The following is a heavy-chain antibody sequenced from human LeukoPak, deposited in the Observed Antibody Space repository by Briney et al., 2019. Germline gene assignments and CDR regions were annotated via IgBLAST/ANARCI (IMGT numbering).Heavy chain of an antibody. CDR3: ARGTAGGVINWGIDY. CDR2: INGDGSNT. J-gene: IGHJ4*02. V-gene: IGHV3-74*01. CDR1: GFTFGSNW. D-gene: IGHD3-16*02. Sequence: GGSLRLSCAASGFTFGSNWMHWVRHAPGKGLVWVSRINGDGSNTNYADSVKGRTSISRDNAKNTLYLQMNSLRAEDTAVYYCARGTAGGVINWGIDYWGQGTLVTVSS.